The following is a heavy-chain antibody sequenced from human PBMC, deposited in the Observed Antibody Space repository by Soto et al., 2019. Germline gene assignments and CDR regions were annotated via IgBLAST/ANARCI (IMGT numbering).Heavy chain of an antibody. V-gene: IGHV3-74*03. D-gene: IGHD3-22*01. CDR3: AKNSDSSGLYYYGMDV. J-gene: IGHJ6*02. CDR1: GFTFGNFW. CDR2: IGPDGTDI. Sequence: PGGSLRLSCSDSGFTFGNFWIHWVRQAPGKGLEWVSHIGPDGTDIVYADSVKGRFIISRDNARNTVYLQMNSLEAEDTAVYYCAKNSDSSGLYYYGMDVWGQGTTVTVSS.